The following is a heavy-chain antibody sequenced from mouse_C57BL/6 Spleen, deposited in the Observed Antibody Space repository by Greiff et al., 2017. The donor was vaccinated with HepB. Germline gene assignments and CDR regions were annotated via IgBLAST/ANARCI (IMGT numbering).Heavy chain of an antibody. V-gene: IGHV1-26*01. CDR1: GYTFTDYY. J-gene: IGHJ4*01. CDR2: INPNNGGT. CDR3: ARSYCYDYDYYAMDY. Sequence: VQLQQSGPELVKPGASVKLSCKASGYTFTDYYMNWVKQSHGKSLEWIGDINPNNGGTSYNQKFKGKATLTVDKSSSTAYMELRSLTSEDSAVYYCARSYCYDYDYYAMDYWGQGTSVTVSS. D-gene: IGHD2-4*01.